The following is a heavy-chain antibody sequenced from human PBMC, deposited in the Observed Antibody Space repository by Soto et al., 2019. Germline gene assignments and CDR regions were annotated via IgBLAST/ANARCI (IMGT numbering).Heavy chain of an antibody. CDR3: ARLLGGYDSYCDH. D-gene: IGHD5-12*01. Sequence: HSVKIACKGSGYVFTRTWIGWVRQLPGKGLDWMGSIYPAASETRYSPSFLGQATILASKSIITAYMQWSSMKTSDTAMDYCARLLGGYDSYCDHWGQGTRV. CDR1: GYVFTRTW. V-gene: IGHV5-51*01. CDR2: IYPAASET. J-gene: IGHJ4*01.